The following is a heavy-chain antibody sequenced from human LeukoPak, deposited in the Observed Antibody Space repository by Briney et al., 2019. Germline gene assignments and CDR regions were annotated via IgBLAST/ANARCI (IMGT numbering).Heavy chain of an antibody. D-gene: IGHD3-10*01. CDR1: GGSITSSNW. Sequence: SGTLSLTCAVSGGSITSSNWWSWVRQPPGKGLEWIGEIYHSGDTNYNPSLKSRVTISLDKSKNQFSLKVSSVTAADTAVYYCARDMGQDAFDIWGRGTMVTVSS. V-gene: IGHV4-4*02. J-gene: IGHJ3*02. CDR2: IYHSGDT. CDR3: ARDMGQDAFDI.